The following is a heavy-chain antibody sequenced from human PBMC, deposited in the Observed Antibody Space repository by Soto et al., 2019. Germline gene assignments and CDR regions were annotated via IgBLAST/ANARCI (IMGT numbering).Heavy chain of an antibody. CDR3: ARADAPWYYSGMDV. CDR1: GFTFSDYY. V-gene: IGHV3-11*01. Sequence: QVQLVESGGGLVKPGGSLRLSCAASGFTFSDYYMSWIRQAPGKGLEWVSYISSSGSTIYYADSVKGRFTISRDKXXDSLYLQMNSLRAEDTAVYYCARADAPWYYSGMDVWGQGTTVTVSS. J-gene: IGHJ6*02. CDR2: ISSSGSTI.